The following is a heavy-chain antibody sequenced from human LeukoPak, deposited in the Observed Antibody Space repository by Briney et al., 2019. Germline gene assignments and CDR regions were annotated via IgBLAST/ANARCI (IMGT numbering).Heavy chain of an antibody. CDR1: GYSISRGYY. J-gene: IGHJ4*02. D-gene: IGHD3-10*01. Sequence: SSETLSLICGVSGYSISRGYYWAWIRQPPGKGLEWIGTIYHTGSTYYTPSLGSRVTISVDTSKNEFSLNLNSVTAADTAVYYCARAGWIITSGIDYWGQGALVTVSS. CDR2: IYHTGST. CDR3: ARAGWIITSGIDY. V-gene: IGHV4-38-2*01.